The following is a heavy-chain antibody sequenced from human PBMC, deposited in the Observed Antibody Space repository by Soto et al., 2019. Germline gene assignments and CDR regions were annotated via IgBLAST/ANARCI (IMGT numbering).Heavy chain of an antibody. CDR2: INYSGST. CDR3: TTVFSDSIGFFDL. Sequence: SETLSLNCTVSGGSISSGGFYWILIRQHPGKGLEGIGYINYSGSTYYNPSLKSRVTISVDTTKNQFSLKLSSVTAANTPMFYCTTVFSDSIGFFDLWGQGTLVTVSS. J-gene: IGHJ5*02. CDR1: GGSISSGGFY. D-gene: IGHD6-25*01. V-gene: IGHV4-31*03.